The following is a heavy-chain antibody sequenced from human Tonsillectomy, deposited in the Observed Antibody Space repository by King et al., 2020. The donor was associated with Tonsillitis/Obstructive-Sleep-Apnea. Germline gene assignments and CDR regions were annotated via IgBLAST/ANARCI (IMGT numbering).Heavy chain of an antibody. Sequence: VQLVESGGGLVQPGGSLRLSCAASGITVSSYAMSWVRQAPGKGLEWVSTIICGGGSTYYADSVKGRLTISRDNSKNTLYLQMNSLRAEDTAVYYCAKAMVQGIIITIFDYWGQGTLVTVSS. CDR1: GITVSSYA. J-gene: IGHJ4*02. CDR3: AKAMVQGIIITIFDY. D-gene: IGHD3-10*01. CDR2: IICGGGST. V-gene: IGHV3-23*04.